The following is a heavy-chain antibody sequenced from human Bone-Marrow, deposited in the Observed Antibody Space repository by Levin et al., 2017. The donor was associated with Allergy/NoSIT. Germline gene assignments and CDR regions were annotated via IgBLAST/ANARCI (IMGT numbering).Heavy chain of an antibody. CDR2: IIPILGIA. CDR3: ARERLTWRPFMTTVTNWSSIMSQLPGYYFDY. J-gene: IGHJ4*02. CDR1: GGTFSSYT. D-gene: IGHD4-17*01. V-gene: IGHV1-69*04. Sequence: GGSLRLSCKASGGTFSSYTISWVRQAPGQGLEWMGRIIPILGIANYAQKFQGRVTITADKSTSTAYMELSSLRSEDTAVYYCARERLTWRPFMTTVTNWSSIMSQLPGYYFDYWGQGTLVTVSS.